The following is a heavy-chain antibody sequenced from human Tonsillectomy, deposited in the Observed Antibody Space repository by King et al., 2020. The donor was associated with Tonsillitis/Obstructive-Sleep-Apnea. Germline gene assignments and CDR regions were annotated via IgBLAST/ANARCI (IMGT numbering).Heavy chain of an antibody. CDR1: GGSFSDYY. V-gene: IGHV4-34*01. Sequence: VQLQQWGAGLLKPSETLSLTCAVYGGSFSDYYWSWIRQPPGKGLEWIGEINHSGSTNYNPSLKSRVTISADTSKNQFSLKLSSVTAADTAVYYCARAPFYSYEFLTGYLNWFDPWGQGSLVTVSS. D-gene: IGHD3-9*01. J-gene: IGHJ5*02. CDR3: ARAPFYSYEFLTGYLNWFDP. CDR2: INHSGST.